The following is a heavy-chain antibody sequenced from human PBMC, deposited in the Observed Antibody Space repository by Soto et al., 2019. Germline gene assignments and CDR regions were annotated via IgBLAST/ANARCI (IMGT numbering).Heavy chain of an antibody. V-gene: IGHV3-64D*06. Sequence: EVQLVESGGGLVQPGGSLRLTCLASGFTFSDYAMHWVRQVPGKGLEYVSVIRSDGDRIYYADSVKGRFTISRDNSKNTLFLQMNSLRPEDTAMYYCVKDHPALEYWGHGTLVTVSS. J-gene: IGHJ4*01. CDR3: VKDHPALEY. CDR2: IRSDGDRI. CDR1: GFTFSDYA.